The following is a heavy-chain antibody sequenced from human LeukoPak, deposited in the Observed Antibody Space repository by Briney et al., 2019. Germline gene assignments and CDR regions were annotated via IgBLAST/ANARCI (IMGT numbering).Heavy chain of an antibody. CDR3: ARVQVSNYGFWSGYYNRGFDP. J-gene: IGHJ5*02. D-gene: IGHD3-3*01. CDR2: ISSSSSYI. Sequence: PGGSLRLSCAASGFTFSSYSMNWVRQAPGKGLEWVSSISSSSSYIYYADSVKGRFTISRDNAKNSLYLQMNSLRAEDTAVYYCARVQVSNYGFWSGYYNRGFDPWGQGTLVTVSS. CDR1: GFTFSSYS. V-gene: IGHV3-21*01.